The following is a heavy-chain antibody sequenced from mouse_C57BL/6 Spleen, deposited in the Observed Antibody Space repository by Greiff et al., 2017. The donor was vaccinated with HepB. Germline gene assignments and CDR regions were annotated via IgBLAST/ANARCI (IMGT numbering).Heavy chain of an antibody. Sequence: MESCKASGYTFTRYWMQWVKQRPGQGLEWIGEIDPSDSYTNYNQKFKGKATLTVDTSSSTAYMQLSSLTSEDSAVYYCAGGSSSFAYWGQGTLVTVSA. J-gene: IGHJ3*01. D-gene: IGHD1-1*01. V-gene: IGHV1-50*01. CDR1: GYTFTRYW. CDR3: AGGSSSFAY. CDR2: IDPSDSYT.